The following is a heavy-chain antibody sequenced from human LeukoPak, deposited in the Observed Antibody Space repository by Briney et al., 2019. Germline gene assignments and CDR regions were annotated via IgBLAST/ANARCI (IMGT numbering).Heavy chain of an antibody. J-gene: IGHJ5*02. CDR2: INWNCGST. D-gene: IGHD1-7*01. Sequence: GGSLRLSCAASGFTFYDYGMSRVRQAPGKGLEWVSGINWNCGSTGYADSVKGRFTISRDNAKNSLYLQMNSLRAEDTALYYCARDNGTPKLELFWFDPWGQGTLVTVSS. CDR1: GFTFYDYG. V-gene: IGHV3-20*04. CDR3: ARDNGTPKLELFWFDP.